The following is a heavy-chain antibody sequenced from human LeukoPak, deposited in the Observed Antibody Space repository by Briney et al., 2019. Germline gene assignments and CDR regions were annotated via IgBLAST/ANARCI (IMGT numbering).Heavy chain of an antibody. V-gene: IGHV4-34*01. Sequence: SETLSLTCAVYGGSFSGYYWSWIRQPPGKGLEWIGEINHSGSTNYNPSLKSRVTISVDTSKNQFSLKLSSVTAADTAVYYCARQFVVVPAAIPNWFDPWGQGTLVTVSS. CDR2: INHSGST. D-gene: IGHD2-2*01. J-gene: IGHJ5*02. CDR3: ARQFVVVPAAIPNWFDP. CDR1: GGSFSGYY.